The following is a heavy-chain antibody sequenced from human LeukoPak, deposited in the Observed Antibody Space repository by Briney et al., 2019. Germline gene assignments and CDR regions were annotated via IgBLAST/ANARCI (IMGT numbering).Heavy chain of an antibody. D-gene: IGHD1-1*01. J-gene: IGHJ6*03. Sequence: SETLSLTCTVSGGSISSYYWSWIRQPPGKGLEWIGYIYYSGSTNYNPSLKSRVTISVDTSKNQFSLRLSSVTAADTAVYYCASLWSEDYYYYMDVWGKGTTVTISS. CDR3: ASLWSEDYYYYMDV. CDR2: IYYSGST. CDR1: GGSISSYY. V-gene: IGHV4-59*01.